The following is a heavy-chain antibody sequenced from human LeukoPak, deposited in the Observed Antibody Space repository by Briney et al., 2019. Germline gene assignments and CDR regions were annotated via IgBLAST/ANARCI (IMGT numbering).Heavy chain of an antibody. D-gene: IGHD5-24*01. Sequence: ASVKVSCKVSGYTLNELSMHWVRQAPGKGLEWMGGFAPEDGEIIYAQRFQGRVTMTRDPSTSTVYLQLSSLRSDDTAVYYCARERDEGFDYWGQGTLITVSS. CDR1: GYTLNELS. V-gene: IGHV1-24*01. CDR2: FAPEDGEI. CDR3: ARERDEGFDY. J-gene: IGHJ4*02.